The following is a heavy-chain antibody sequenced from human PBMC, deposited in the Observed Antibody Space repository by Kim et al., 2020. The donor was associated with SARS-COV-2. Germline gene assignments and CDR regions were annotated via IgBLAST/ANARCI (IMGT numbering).Heavy chain of an antibody. D-gene: IGHD3-10*01. J-gene: IGHJ4*02. CDR2: TYYRSKWYN. V-gene: IGHV6-1*01. Sequence: SQTLSLTCAISGDSVSSNSAAWNWIRQSPSRGLEWLGRTYYRSKWYNDYAVSVKSRITINPDTSKNQFSLQLNSVTPEDTAVYYCARVGYYGSGSFYYFDYWGQGTLVTVSS. CDR1: GDSVSSNSAA. CDR3: ARVGYYGSGSFYYFDY.